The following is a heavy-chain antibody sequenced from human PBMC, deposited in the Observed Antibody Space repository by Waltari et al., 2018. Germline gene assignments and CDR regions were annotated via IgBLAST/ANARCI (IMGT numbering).Heavy chain of an antibody. CDR3: ARLVAAAGNYYYMDV. D-gene: IGHD6-13*01. CDR2: IIPIIGIA. J-gene: IGHJ6*03. CDR1: GGTFSSYA. V-gene: IGHV1-69*10. Sequence: QVQLVQSGAEVKKPGSSVKVSCTASGGTFSSYAISWVRQAPGQGLEWMGGIIPIIGIANYAQKFQGRVTITADKSTSTAYMELSSLRSEDTAVYYCARLVAAAGNYYYMDVWGKGTTVTVSS.